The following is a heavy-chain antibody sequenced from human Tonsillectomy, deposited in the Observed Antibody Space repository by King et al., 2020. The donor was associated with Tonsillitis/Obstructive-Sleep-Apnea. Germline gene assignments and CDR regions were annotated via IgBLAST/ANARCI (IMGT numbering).Heavy chain of an antibody. J-gene: IGHJ4*02. V-gene: IGHV3-21*01. D-gene: IGHD3-22*01. CDR2: ISSSSSYI. CDR1: GFTFSSYS. Sequence: VQLVESGGGLVKPGGSLRLSCAASGFTFSSYSMNWVRQAPGKGLEWVSSISSSSSYIYYADSVKGRFTISRDNAKNSLYLQMNSLRAEDTAVYYCARVRYYYASSGIYYFDYSGQGTLVTVSS. CDR3: ARVRYYYASSGIYYFDY.